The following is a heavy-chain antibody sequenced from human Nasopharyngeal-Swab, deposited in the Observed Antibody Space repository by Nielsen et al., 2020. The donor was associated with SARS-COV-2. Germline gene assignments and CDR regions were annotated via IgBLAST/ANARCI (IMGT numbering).Heavy chain of an antibody. J-gene: IGHJ2*01. CDR2: IYYSGST. CDR3: ARVDGIAAVPSEGWYFDL. D-gene: IGHD6-13*01. CDR1: GGSISSYY. V-gene: IGHV4-59*01. Sequence: SETLSLTCTVSGGSISSYYWSWIRQPPGKGLEWIGYIYYSGSTNYNPSLKSRVTISVDTSKNQFSLKLSSVTAADTAVYYCARVDGIAAVPSEGWYFDLWGRGTLVTVSS.